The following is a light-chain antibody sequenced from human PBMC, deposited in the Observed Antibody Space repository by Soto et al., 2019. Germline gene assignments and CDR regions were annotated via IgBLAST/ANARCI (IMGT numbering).Light chain of an antibody. Sequence: EVVLTQAPSTLSLSPGARATLSCRASQSVSSYLAWYQQKPGQAPRLLIYRASSRATGIPDRFSGSGSGTDFTLTISRLEPEDFAVYYCQQYNNWPPWTFGQGTKVDIK. V-gene: IGKV3-11*01. CDR1: QSVSSY. CDR2: RAS. CDR3: QQYNNWPPWT. J-gene: IGKJ1*01.